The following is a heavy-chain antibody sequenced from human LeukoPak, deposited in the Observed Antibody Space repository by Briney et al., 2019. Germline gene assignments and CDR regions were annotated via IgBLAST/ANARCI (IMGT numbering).Heavy chain of an antibody. V-gene: IGHV4-4*07. CDR2: IYTSGST. CDR3: ARGHTLADAFDI. J-gene: IGHJ3*02. CDR1: GGSISSYY. Sequence: SETLSLTCTVSGGSISSYYWSWIRQPAGKGLEWIGRIYTSGSTNYNPSLKSRVTMSVDKSKNQFPLKLSSVTASDTAVYYCARGHTLADAFDIWGQGTMVTVSS.